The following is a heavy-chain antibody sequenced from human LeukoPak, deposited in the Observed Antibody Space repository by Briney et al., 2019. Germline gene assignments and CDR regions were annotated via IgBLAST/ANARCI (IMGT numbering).Heavy chain of an antibody. CDR3: ARDRPHCSGGSCYSRWFDP. CDR2: IILNSGGT. D-gene: IGHD2-15*01. V-gene: IGHV1-2*02. Sequence: ASVKASCKASGYTFTGYYMHWGRQAPGQGLGWRGWIILNSGGTNYAKKFQGRVTMTRDTSISTAYMELSRLRSDDTAVYYCARDRPHCSGGSCYSRWFDPWGQGTLVTVSA. J-gene: IGHJ5*02. CDR1: GYTFTGYY.